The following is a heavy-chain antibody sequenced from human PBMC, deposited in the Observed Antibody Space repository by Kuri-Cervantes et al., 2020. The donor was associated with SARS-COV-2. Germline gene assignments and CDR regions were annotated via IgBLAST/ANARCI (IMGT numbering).Heavy chain of an antibody. D-gene: IGHD3-3*01. J-gene: IGHJ4*02. CDR3: ARDQGLRFLEWDGIDY. V-gene: IGHV3-21*01. CDR1: GFTFSSYS. CDR2: ISSSSGYI. Sequence: GESLKISCAASGFTFSSYSMNWVRQAPGKGLEWVSSISSSSGYIYYADSVKGRFTISRDNAKNSLYLQMNSLRAEDTAVYYCARDQGLRFLEWDGIDYWGQGTLVTVSS.